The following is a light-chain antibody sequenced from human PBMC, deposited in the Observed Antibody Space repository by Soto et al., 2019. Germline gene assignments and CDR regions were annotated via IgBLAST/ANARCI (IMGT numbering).Light chain of an antibody. CDR1: QSISDR. CDR3: QQYNSYRWT. V-gene: IGKV1-5*03. CDR2: KAS. Sequence: DFLMTQSPSTLXASVXDRVTITCRASQSISDRLAWYQQKPGNAPKLLIYKASSLQSGVPSRFSGSGSGTEFTLTIISLQPDDFAMXYXQQYNSYRWTFGQGTKVEIK. J-gene: IGKJ1*01.